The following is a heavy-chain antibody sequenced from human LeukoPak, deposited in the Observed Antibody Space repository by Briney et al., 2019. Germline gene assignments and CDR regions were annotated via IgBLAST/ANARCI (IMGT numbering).Heavy chain of an antibody. J-gene: IGHJ4*02. CDR1: GGSISSGYYY. D-gene: IGHD2-15*01. CDR3: ASTAPSCGGGVGDFDY. Sequence: SETLSLTCTVSGGSISSGYYYWSWIRQPAGKGLEWIGRIYNSGSTNYNPSLKSRVTISVDTSKNQFSLKLSSVTAADTAVYYCASTAPSCGGGVGDFDYWGQGTLVTVSS. CDR2: IYNSGST. V-gene: IGHV4-61*02.